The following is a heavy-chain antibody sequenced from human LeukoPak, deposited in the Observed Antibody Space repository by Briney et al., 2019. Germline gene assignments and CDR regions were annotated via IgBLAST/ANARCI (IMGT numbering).Heavy chain of an antibody. Sequence: GGSLRLSCAASGFTFSSYAMSWVRQAPGKGLEWVSAISGSSAGTNYADSVKGRFTISRDNSKNTLYLQMNSLRAEDTAVYYCARDRNFQHWGQGTLVTVSS. V-gene: IGHV3-23*01. J-gene: IGHJ1*01. CDR3: ARDRNFQH. CDR2: ISGSSAGT. CDR1: GFTFSSYA.